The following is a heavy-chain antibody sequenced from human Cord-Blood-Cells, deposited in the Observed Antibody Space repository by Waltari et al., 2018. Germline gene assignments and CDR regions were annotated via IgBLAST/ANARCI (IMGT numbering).Heavy chain of an antibody. CDR2: INAGNGNT. CDR1: GYTFTSYA. J-gene: IGHJ4*02. V-gene: IGHV1-3*01. Sequence: QVQLVQSGAEVKKPGASVKVSCKASGYTFTSYAMHWVRQAPGQRLEWMGWINAGNGNTKYSQKFQGRVNITRDTAASTAYMELSSLRSEDTAVYYCARGGYYDSFFDYWGQGTLVTVSS. D-gene: IGHD3-22*01. CDR3: ARGGYYDSFFDY.